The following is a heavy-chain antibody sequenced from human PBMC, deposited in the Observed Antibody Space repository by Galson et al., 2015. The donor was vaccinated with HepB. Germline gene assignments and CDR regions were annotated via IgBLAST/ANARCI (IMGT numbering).Heavy chain of an antibody. V-gene: IGHV2-5*01. CDR3: AQYQPSAAAGLNWFDP. Sequence: PALVKPTQTLTLTCTFSGFSLSTSGVGVGWIRQPPGKALEWLALIYWNDDKRYSPSLKSRLTITKDTSKNQVVLTMTNMDPVDTATYYCAQYQPSAAAGLNWFDPWGQGTLVTVSS. CDR1: GFSLSTSGVG. D-gene: IGHD6-13*01. CDR2: IYWNDDK. J-gene: IGHJ5*02.